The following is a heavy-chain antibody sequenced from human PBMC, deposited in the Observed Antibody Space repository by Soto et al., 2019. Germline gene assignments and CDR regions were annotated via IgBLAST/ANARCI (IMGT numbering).Heavy chain of an antibody. V-gene: IGHV1-69*06. CDR1: GGTFSSYA. CDR2: IIPIFGTA. CDR3: ARGIAARGYYFDY. J-gene: IGHJ4*02. Sequence: ASVKVSCKASGGTFSSYAISWVRQAPGQGLEWMGGIIPIFGTANYAQKFQGRVTITADKSTSTAYMELSSLRSEDTAVYYCARGIAARGYYFDYWGQGTLVTVSS. D-gene: IGHD6-6*01.